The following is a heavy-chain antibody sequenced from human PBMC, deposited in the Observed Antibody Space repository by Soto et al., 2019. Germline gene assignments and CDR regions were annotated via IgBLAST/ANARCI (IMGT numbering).Heavy chain of an antibody. D-gene: IGHD2-15*01. CDR3: ARVVASTHFYYYGMDV. J-gene: IGHJ6*02. Sequence: SVKVSCKASGCTFSSYAISWVRQAPGQGLEWMGGIIPIFGTANYAQKFQGRVTITADESTSTAYMELSSLRSEDTAVYYCARVVASTHFYYYGMDVWGQGTTVTVSS. CDR1: GCTFSSYA. CDR2: IIPIFGTA. V-gene: IGHV1-69*13.